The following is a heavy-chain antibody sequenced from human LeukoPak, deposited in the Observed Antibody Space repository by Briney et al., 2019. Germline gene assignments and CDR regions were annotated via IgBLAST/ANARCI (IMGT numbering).Heavy chain of an antibody. CDR1: GGTFSSYA. D-gene: IGHD3-10*01. V-gene: IGHV1-69*13. CDR3: ARDYRFRGVITQNWFDP. Sequence: ASVKVSCKASGGTFSSYAISWVRQAPGQGLEWMGGIIPIFGTANYAQKFQGRVTITADESTSTAYMELSSLRSEDTAVYYCARDYRFRGVITQNWFDPWGQGTLVTVSS. J-gene: IGHJ5*02. CDR2: IIPIFGTA.